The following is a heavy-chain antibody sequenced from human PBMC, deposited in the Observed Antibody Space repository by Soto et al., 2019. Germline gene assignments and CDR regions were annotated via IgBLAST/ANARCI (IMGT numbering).Heavy chain of an antibody. J-gene: IGHJ6*02. V-gene: IGHV3-48*03. CDR3: ATAGLTGTV. D-gene: IGHD3-9*01. CDR2: ISVSGTMR. CDR1: GFTFSSYE. Sequence: QLVESGGGSVQPGRSLRLSCAPSGFTFSSYEMNWVRQAPGKGLEWVSYISVSGTMRFYADAVKVRFTISRDNTKKILYLQMNSLRAEDTALYYCATAGLTGTVWGQGTTVTVSS.